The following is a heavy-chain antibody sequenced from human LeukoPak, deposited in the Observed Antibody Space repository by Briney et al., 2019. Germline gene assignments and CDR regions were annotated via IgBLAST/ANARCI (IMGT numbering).Heavy chain of an antibody. J-gene: IGHJ4*02. CDR3: ARDKTYYYDSSGYYPFDY. Sequence: GGSLRLSCAASGFTFSSYSINWVRQAPGKGLEWVSSISSSSSYIYYADSVKGRFTISRDNAKNSLYLQMNSLRAEDTAVYYCARDKTYYYDSSGYYPFDYWGQGTLVTVSS. CDR1: GFTFSSYS. D-gene: IGHD3-22*01. V-gene: IGHV3-21*01. CDR2: ISSSSSYI.